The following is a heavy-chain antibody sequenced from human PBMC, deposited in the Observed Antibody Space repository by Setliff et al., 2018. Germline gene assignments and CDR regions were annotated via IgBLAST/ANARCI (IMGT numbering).Heavy chain of an antibody. CDR3: ARVFGSSSSPYNYYYMDV. CDR1: GGTFSSYG. V-gene: IGHV1-69*05. J-gene: IGHJ6*03. Sequence: SVKVSCKASGGTFSSYGVSWVRQAPEQGLEWMGGINPIFGTANYAQKFQGRLTVTTDESTNTAYMELSSLSSEDTAVYYCARVFGSSSSPYNYYYMDVWGKGTTVTVSS. D-gene: IGHD6-6*01. CDR2: INPIFGTA.